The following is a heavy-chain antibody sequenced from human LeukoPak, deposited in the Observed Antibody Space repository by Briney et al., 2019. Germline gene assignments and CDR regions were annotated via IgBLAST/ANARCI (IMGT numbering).Heavy chain of an antibody. CDR1: GGSISSYY. J-gene: IGHJ5*02. D-gene: IGHD3-3*01. CDR3: ARDSGYDFWSGQKGWFDP. V-gene: IGHV4-59*01. CDR2: VYYSGST. Sequence: SETLSLTCTVSGGSISSYYWSWIRQPPGKGLEWIAYVYYSGSTNYNPSLKSRVTISVDTSKNQFSLKLSSVTAADTAMYYCARDSGYDFWSGQKGWFDPWGQGTLVTVSS.